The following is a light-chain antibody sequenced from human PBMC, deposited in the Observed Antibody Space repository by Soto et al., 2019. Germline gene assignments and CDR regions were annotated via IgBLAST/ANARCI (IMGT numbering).Light chain of an antibody. V-gene: IGLV2-11*01. Sequence: QSALTQPASASGSPGQSITISCTGTSSDFGGYNYVSWYQHHPGKAPKLMIYDVSERPSGVPDRFSGSKSGNTASLTISGLQAEDEADYYCCSYAGTFYVFGTGTKVTVL. CDR2: DVS. J-gene: IGLJ1*01. CDR3: CSYAGTFYV. CDR1: SSDFGGYNY.